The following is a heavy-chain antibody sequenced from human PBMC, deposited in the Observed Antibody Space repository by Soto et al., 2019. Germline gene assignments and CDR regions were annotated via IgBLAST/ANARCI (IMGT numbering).Heavy chain of an antibody. Sequence: GGSLGISCPASVVPFSSYGMHWVRQAPGKGLEWVAFIWHDGGNKFYAESVKGRFTISRDNSKNTLYLQMTSLSAEDTAMYYCARDGDVNTGFGKDYWGQGTLVTVSS. CDR2: IWHDGGNK. J-gene: IGHJ4*02. D-gene: IGHD3-16*01. CDR3: ARDGDVNTGFGKDY. CDR1: VVPFSSYG. V-gene: IGHV3-33*01.